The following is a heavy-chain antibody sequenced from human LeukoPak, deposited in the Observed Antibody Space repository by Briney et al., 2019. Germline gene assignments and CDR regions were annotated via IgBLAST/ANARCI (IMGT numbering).Heavy chain of an antibody. CDR2: IKSDGST. J-gene: IGHJ1*01. Sequence: GGSLRLSCAASGFTFSSYGMHWVRQAPGKGLVWVSRIKSDGSTNYADSVKGRFTISRDNAKNTVSLQMNSLRAEDTGVYYCARAPSEIGGYYPEYFRHWGQGTLVTVSS. CDR3: ARAPSEIGGYYPEYFRH. CDR1: GFTFSSYG. V-gene: IGHV3-74*01. D-gene: IGHD3-22*01.